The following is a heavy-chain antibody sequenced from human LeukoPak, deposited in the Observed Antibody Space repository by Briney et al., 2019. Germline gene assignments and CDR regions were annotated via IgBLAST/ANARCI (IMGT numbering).Heavy chain of an antibody. Sequence: PGGSLRLSCAASGSTFSSFAMTWVRQAPGKGLEWVSSITGGHYPTYNTDSVKGRFTISRDNSKNTLYLQMNSLGADDTAVYYCTKDPNGDYVGAFDPWGQGTLVTVSS. CDR1: GSTFSSFA. J-gene: IGHJ5*02. CDR3: TKDPNGDYVGAFDP. CDR2: ITGGHYPT. V-gene: IGHV3-23*01. D-gene: IGHD4-17*01.